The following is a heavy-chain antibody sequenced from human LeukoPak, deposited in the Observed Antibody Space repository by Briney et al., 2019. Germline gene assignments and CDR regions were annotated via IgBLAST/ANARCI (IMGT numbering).Heavy chain of an antibody. CDR3: AKARIAVAAFDY. D-gene: IGHD6-19*01. CDR2: ISGSGGST. V-gene: IGHV3-23*01. Sequence: PGGSLRLSCTPSGFTFSSYAMSWVRQAPGKGLEWVSAISGSGGSTYYADSVKGRFTISRDNSKNTLYLQMNSLRAEDTAVYYCAKARIAVAAFDYWGQGTLVTVSS. J-gene: IGHJ4*02. CDR1: GFTFSSYA.